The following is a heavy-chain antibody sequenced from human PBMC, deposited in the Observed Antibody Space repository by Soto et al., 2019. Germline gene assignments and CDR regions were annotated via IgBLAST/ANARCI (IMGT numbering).Heavy chain of an antibody. CDR3: VLWVRGVINY. J-gene: IGHJ4*02. D-gene: IGHD3-10*01. CDR1: GFTFSDHY. Sequence: EVQLVESGGGLVQPGGSLRLSCATSGFTFSDHYLEWVRQAPGKGLEWVGRSRNRAQSYTTEYAASVKGRFTISRDDSKDSLYLQVNSIPIDDMAVSYCVLWVRGVINYWGQGTLVTVSS. CDR2: SRNRAQSYTT. V-gene: IGHV3-72*01.